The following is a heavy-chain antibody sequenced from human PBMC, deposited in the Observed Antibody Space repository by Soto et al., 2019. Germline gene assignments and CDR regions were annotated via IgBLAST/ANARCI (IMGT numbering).Heavy chain of an antibody. CDR1: GGTFSSYA. CDR3: ARDNYGGNGDYYYYGMDV. D-gene: IGHD4-17*01. CDR2: IIPIFGTA. V-gene: IGHV1-69*12. Sequence: QVQLVQSGAEVKKPGSSVKVSCKASGGTFSSYAISWVRQAPGQGLEWMGGIIPIFGTANYAQKFQGRVTITADESTSTAYMELSSLSSEDTAVYYCARDNYGGNGDYYYYGMDVWGQGTTVTVSS. J-gene: IGHJ6*02.